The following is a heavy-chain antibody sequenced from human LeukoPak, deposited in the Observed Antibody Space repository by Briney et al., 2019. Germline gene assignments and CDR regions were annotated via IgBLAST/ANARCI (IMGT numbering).Heavy chain of an antibody. CDR3: ASRGDIVVVPAAMALSGIDI. Sequence: ASVNVSCKASGYTFTGYYMHWVRQAPGQGLEWMGWINPNIGGTNYAQKFQGRVTMTRDTSISTAYMELSRLRSDHTAVYYCASRGDIVVVPAAMALSGIDIWGQGTLVTVSS. J-gene: IGHJ3*02. V-gene: IGHV1-2*02. CDR1: GYTFTGYY. D-gene: IGHD2-2*01. CDR2: INPNIGGT.